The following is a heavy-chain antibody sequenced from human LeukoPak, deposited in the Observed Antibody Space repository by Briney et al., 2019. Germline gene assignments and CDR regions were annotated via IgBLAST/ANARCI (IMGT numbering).Heavy chain of an antibody. CDR3: ARARGSYSRPFDY. J-gene: IGHJ4*02. D-gene: IGHD1-26*01. Sequence: PGGSLRLSCAASGFTFSSYAMHWVRQAPGKGLEWVAVISYDGSNKYYADSVKGRFTVSRDNAKNSLYLQMNSLRPEDTALYYCARARGSYSRPFDYWGQGTLVTVSS. CDR2: ISYDGSNK. V-gene: IGHV3-30-3*01. CDR1: GFTFSSYA.